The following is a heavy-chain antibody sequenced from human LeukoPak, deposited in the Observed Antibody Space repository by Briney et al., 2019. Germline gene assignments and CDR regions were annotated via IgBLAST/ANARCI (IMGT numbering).Heavy chain of an antibody. J-gene: IGHJ3*02. CDR1: GFTFSSYA. D-gene: IGHD3-10*01. V-gene: IGHV3-30*14. CDR3: VKESRVVRGVIMDAFDM. CDR2: ISYDGSNK. Sequence: PGGSLRLSCAASGFTFSSYAMHWVRQAPGKGLEWVAVISYDGSNKYYADSVKGRFTISRDNSKNTVYLQMSSLRAEDTAVYYCVKESRVVRGVIMDAFDMWGQGTMVTVSS.